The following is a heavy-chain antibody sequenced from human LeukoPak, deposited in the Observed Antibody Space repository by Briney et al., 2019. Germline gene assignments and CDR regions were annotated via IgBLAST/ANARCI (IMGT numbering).Heavy chain of an antibody. CDR2: INPNSGGT. J-gene: IGHJ6*02. CDR3: ARGPLRFLEWLLMAPEGGMDV. CDR1: GYTFTGYY. V-gene: IGHV1-2*02. D-gene: IGHD3-3*01. Sequence: ASVKVSCKASGYTFTGYYMHWVRQAPGQGLEWMGWINPNSGGTNYAQKLQGRVTMTRDASISTAYMELSRLRSDDTAVYYCARGPLRFLEWLLMAPEGGMDVWGQGTPVTVSS.